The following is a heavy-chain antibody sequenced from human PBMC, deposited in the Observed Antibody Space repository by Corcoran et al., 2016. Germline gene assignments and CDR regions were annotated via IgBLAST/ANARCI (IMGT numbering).Heavy chain of an antibody. CDR2: IRSKANSYAT. CDR1: GFTFSGSA. J-gene: IGHJ4*02. D-gene: IGHD3-22*01. CDR3: TTTADYYESSGYYITRRYFDD. V-gene: IGHV3-73*02. Sequence: EVQLVESGGGLVQPGGSLKLSCAASGFTFSGSAMHWVRQASGKGLEWVGRIRSKANSYATAYAASVQGRFTISRDDSKNTAYLQMNSLKTEDTAVYYCTTTADYYESSGYYITRRYFDDWGQGTLVTVSS.